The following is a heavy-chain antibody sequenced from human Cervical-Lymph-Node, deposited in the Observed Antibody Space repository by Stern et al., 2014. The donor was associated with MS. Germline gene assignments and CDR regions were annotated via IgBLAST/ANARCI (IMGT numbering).Heavy chain of an antibody. CDR1: GASITGGGSF. CDR2: IYTSGST. CDR3: ARDSAAGSSIRDYYFGLDV. V-gene: IGHV4-61*02. J-gene: IGHJ6*02. D-gene: IGHD6-19*01. Sequence: QLQLQESGPGLVKPSQTLSLTCTVSGASITGGGSFWSWIRQPAGKRLEWIGRIYTSGSTDYTPSLKSPVTISVDAWKNQFSLKLPSVTAADTAVYYCARDSAAGSSIRDYYFGLDVWGQGTTVTVSS.